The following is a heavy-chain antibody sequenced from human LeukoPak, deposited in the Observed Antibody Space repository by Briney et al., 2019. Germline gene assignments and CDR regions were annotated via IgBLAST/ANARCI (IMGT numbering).Heavy chain of an antibody. V-gene: IGHV3-30*18. CDR2: ISYDGSNK. CDR3: AKDHRAYCGGDCVDFDY. CDR1: GFTFSSYG. Sequence: GGPLRLSCAASGFTFSSYGMHWVRQAPGKGLEWVAVISYDGSNKYYADSVKGRFTISRDNSKNTLYLQMNSLRAEDTAVYYCAKDHRAYCGGDCVDFDYWGQGTLVTVSS. J-gene: IGHJ4*02. D-gene: IGHD2-21*02.